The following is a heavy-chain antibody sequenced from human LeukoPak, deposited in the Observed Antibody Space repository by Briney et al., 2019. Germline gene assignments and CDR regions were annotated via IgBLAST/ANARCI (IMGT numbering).Heavy chain of an antibody. CDR2: IIPIFGTA. CDR1: GGTFSSYA. Sequence: SVKVSCKASGGTFSSYAISWVRQAPGQGLEWMGGIIPIFGTANYAQKFQGRVTITTDESTSTAYMELSSLRSEDTAVYYCARDAFDWLYGLVPYYFDYWGQGTLVTVSS. J-gene: IGHJ4*02. CDR3: ARDAFDWLYGLVPYYFDY. V-gene: IGHV1-69*05. D-gene: IGHD3-9*01.